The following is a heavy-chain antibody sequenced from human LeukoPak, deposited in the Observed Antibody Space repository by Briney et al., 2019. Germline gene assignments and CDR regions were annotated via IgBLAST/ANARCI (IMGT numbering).Heavy chain of an antibody. Sequence: GASVKVSCKASGGTFSSYAISWVRQAPGQGLEWMGGIIPIFGTANYAQKFQGRVTITADESTSTAYMELSSLRSEDSAVYYCARVGAIFGPDSGYYYYMDVWGKGTTVTVSS. CDR2: IIPIFGTA. CDR3: ARVGAIFGPDSGYYYYMDV. D-gene: IGHD3-3*01. J-gene: IGHJ6*03. V-gene: IGHV1-69*13. CDR1: GGTFSSYA.